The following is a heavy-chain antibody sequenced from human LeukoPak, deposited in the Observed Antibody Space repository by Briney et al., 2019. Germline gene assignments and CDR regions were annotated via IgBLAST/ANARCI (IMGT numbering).Heavy chain of an antibody. J-gene: IGHJ4*02. CDR1: GFTVSSNY. CDR2: IYSGGST. D-gene: IGHD5-18*01. V-gene: IGHV3-53*01. Sequence: PGGSLRLSCAASGFTVSSNYMTRVRQAPGKGLEWVSVIYSGGSTYYADSVKGRFTISRDNSKNTLYHQMNSLRVEDTAVYYCVRLRGYSYGPPDYWGQGTLVTVYS. CDR3: VRLRGYSYGPPDY.